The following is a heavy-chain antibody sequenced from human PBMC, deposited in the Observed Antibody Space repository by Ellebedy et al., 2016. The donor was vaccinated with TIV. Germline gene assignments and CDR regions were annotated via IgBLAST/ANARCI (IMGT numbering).Heavy chain of an antibody. V-gene: IGHV1-18*01. Sequence: AASVKVSCKASGYTFTSYGISWVRQAPGQGLEWMGWISAYNGNTNYAQKLQGRVTMTTDTSTSTAYMELRSLRSDDTAVYYCARESGHYYDSSGYYYWGQGTLVTVSS. J-gene: IGHJ4*02. CDR3: ARESGHYYDSSGYYY. CDR1: GYTFTSYG. D-gene: IGHD3-22*01. CDR2: ISAYNGNT.